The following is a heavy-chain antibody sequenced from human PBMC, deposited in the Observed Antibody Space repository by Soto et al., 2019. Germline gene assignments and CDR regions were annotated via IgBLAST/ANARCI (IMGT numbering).Heavy chain of an antibody. J-gene: IGHJ5*02. CDR1: GGTFSSYA. D-gene: IGHD3-10*01. V-gene: IGHV1-69*01. Sequence: QVQLVQSGAEVKKPGSSVKVSCKASGGTFSSYAISWVRQAPGQGLEWMGGIIPIFGTANYAQKFQGRVTITADDSTSTADMELSSLRSEDTAVYYCARDGGGSGSYLNWFDPWGQGTLVTVSS. CDR2: IIPIFGTA. CDR3: ARDGGGSGSYLNWFDP.